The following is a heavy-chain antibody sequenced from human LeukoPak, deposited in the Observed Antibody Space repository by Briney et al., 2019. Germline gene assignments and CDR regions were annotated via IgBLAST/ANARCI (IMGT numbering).Heavy chain of an antibody. D-gene: IGHD2-21*01. V-gene: IGHV3-30*18. CDR3: AQDIPV. J-gene: IGHJ4*02. Sequence: PGGSLRLSCAASGFTFSSYGMHWVRQAPGKGLEWVAVISSEGSNKYYADSVKGRFTNHRDNSKNTLYLQMNRLSAEETAVYYCAQDIPVWGQGTLVTVPS. CDR1: GFTFSSYG. CDR2: ISSEGSNK.